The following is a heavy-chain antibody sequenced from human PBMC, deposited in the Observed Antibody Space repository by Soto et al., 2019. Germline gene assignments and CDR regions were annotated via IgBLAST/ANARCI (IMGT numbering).Heavy chain of an antibody. CDR1: GFTFSTYA. CDR2: ISSSGDAT. V-gene: IGHV3-23*01. J-gene: IGHJ6*02. CDR3: AKNGDFWSWGMDV. D-gene: IGHD3-3*01. Sequence: GSLRLSCAASGFTFSTYAMTWVRQAPGKGLEWVSIISSSGDATYYLDSVKGRFTISRDNSRNTLHLQMNSLRAEDAAVYFCAKNGDFWSWGMDVWGQGTTVTVSS.